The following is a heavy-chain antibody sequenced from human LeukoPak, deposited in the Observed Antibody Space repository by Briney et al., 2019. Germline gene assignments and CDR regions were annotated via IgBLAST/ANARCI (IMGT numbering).Heavy chain of an antibody. V-gene: IGHV5-51*01. CDR1: GSNFTSYW. J-gene: IGHJ4*02. CDR3: ARAGYSYGKYFEY. CDR2: IYTGDSDT. Sequence: GASLQISCKVSGSNFTSYWIGWVRELPGRGLEWMGIIYTGDSDTRYSPSFQGQVTISADKSISTAYLQWSSLKASDTAMYFCARAGYSYGKYFEYWGQGTLVTVSS. D-gene: IGHD5-18*01.